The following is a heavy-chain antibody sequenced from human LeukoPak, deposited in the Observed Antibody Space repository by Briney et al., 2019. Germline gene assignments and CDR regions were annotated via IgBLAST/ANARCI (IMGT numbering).Heavy chain of an antibody. J-gene: IGHJ4*02. CDR1: GFTVSSNY. CDR3: ARLNYGSGSYLDY. D-gene: IGHD3-10*01. V-gene: IGHV3-53*01. Sequence: GGSLRLSCAASGFTVSSNYMSWLRQAPGKGLEWVSVIYSGGSTYYADSVKGRFTISRDNSKNTLYLQMNSLRAEDTAVYYCARLNYGSGSYLDYWGQGTLVTVSS. CDR2: IYSGGST.